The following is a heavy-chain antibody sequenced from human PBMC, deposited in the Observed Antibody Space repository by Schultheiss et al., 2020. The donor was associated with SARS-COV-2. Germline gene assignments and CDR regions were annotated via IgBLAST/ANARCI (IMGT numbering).Heavy chain of an antibody. V-gene: IGHV1-18*01. Sequence: GESLKISCKASGYTFTSYGISWVRQAPGQGLEWMGWISAYNGNTNYAQKLQGRVTMTTDTSTSTAYMELRSLRSDDTAVYYCAREHPLAAPLDYWGQGTLVTVSS. D-gene: IGHD6-13*01. CDR1: GYTFTSYG. CDR3: AREHPLAAPLDY. CDR2: ISAYNGNT. J-gene: IGHJ4*02.